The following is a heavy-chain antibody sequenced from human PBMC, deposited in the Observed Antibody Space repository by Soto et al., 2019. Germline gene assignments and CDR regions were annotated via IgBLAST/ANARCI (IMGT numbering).Heavy chain of an antibody. CDR3: ARHLGGNHYYYGMDV. V-gene: IGHV1-69*05. CDR2: IIPIFGTA. J-gene: IGHJ6*02. Sequence: QVQLVQSGAEVKKPGSSVKVSCKASGGTFSSYAISWVRQAPGQGLEWMGGIIPIFGTADYAQKFQGRVTXTXAXFXCTAYMELSSLRSEDTAVYYCARHLGGNHYYYGMDVWGQGTTVTVSS. D-gene: IGHD3-16*01. CDR1: GGTFSSYA.